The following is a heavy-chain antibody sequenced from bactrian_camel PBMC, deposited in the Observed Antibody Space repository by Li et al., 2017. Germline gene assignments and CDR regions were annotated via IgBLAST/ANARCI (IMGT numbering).Heavy chain of an antibody. D-gene: IGHD5*01. Sequence: VQLVESGGGSVQSGGSLTLSCVASGYSVSEGYMAWFRQAPGKEREGVAAIDRNGYPTYTYAVKDRFTISKGSGEKTMTLTMNNLEPEDTAVYYCASTRDGWCTQDESQYPYWGQGTQVTVS. J-gene: IGHJ4*01. CDR1: GYSVSEGY. V-gene: IGHV3S53*01. CDR2: IDRNGYP. CDR3: ASTRDGWCTQDESQYPY.